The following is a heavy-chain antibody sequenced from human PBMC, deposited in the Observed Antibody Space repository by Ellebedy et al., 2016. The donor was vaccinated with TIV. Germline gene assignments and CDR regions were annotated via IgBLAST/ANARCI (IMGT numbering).Heavy chain of an antibody. Sequence: GESLKISCKGSGYSFTSYWISWVRQMPGKGLEWMGRIDPSDSYTNYSPSFQGHVTISADKSISTAYLQWSSLKASDTAMYYCARSAVYSGYDYYFDYWGQGTLVTVSS. CDR2: IDPSDSYT. V-gene: IGHV5-10-1*01. CDR3: ARSAVYSGYDYYFDY. D-gene: IGHD5-12*01. J-gene: IGHJ4*02. CDR1: GYSFTSYW.